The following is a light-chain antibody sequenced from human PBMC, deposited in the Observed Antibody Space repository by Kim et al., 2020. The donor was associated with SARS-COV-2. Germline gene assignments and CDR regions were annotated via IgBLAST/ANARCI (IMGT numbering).Light chain of an antibody. CDR3: EVWDDSLSGVV. V-gene: IGLV1-47*01. J-gene: IGLJ2*01. CDR1: SSNIGSNY. Sequence: GQNITVSFSGISSNIGSNYIYWYQPFPGTAPKLLIYRNTLRPSGVPDRFSGSKSGTSASLAISGLRSEDEATYYCEVWDDSLSGVVFGGGTQLTVL. CDR2: RNT.